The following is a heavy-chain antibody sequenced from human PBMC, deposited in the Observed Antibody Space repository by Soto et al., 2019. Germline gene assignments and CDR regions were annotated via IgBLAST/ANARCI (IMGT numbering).Heavy chain of an antibody. V-gene: IGHV4-38-2*01. Sequence: SETLSLTCAVSGFSISSGHYWGWMRQPPGKGLAWIGSTHHSGRTYYSTSLKSRVTISVDTSKNQVSLKLSSVTAADTALYYCATHFYGAYVVDRWGKGTLVTVSS. D-gene: IGHD4-17*01. J-gene: IGHJ5*02. CDR1: GFSISSGHY. CDR2: THHSGRT. CDR3: ATHFYGAYVVDR.